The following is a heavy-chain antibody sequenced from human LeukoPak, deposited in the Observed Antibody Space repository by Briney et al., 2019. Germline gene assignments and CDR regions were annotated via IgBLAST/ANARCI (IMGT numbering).Heavy chain of an antibody. CDR3: AIRIVGATTDFDY. CDR1: GGSISSGSYY. CDR2: IYTSGST. D-gene: IGHD1-26*01. V-gene: IGHV4-61*02. Sequence: PSETLSLTCTVSGGSISSGSYYWSWIRQPAGKGLEWNGRIYTSGSTNYNPSLKSRVTISVDTSKNQFSLKLSSVTAADTAVYYCAIRIVGATTDFDYWGQRTLVTVSS. J-gene: IGHJ4*02.